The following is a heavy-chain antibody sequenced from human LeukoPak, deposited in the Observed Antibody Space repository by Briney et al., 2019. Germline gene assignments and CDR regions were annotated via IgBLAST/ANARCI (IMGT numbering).Heavy chain of an antibody. CDR2: IYTSGST. V-gene: IGHV4-4*07. CDR1: GGSISSYY. D-gene: IGHD6-13*01. Sequence: SETLSLTCTVSGGSISSYYWSWIRQPAGKGLEWIGRIYTSGSTNYNPSLKSRVTMSVDTSKNQFSLKLSSVTAADTAVYYCASSIAAAGTLYAFDIWGQGTMVTVSS. CDR3: ASSIAAAGTLYAFDI. J-gene: IGHJ3*02.